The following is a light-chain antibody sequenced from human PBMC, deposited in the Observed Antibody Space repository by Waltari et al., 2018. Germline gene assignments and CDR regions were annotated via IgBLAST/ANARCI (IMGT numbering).Light chain of an antibody. V-gene: IGKV1-12*01. CDR1: QDISNR. CDR3: QQANSFPLT. Sequence: DVQMTQSPSSVSASVGDRVTITCRASQDISNRLAWYQQKPGEVSKLLIYTASTLQTGVPSRFSGSGSGTEFTLTLSSLQPEDFATYYCQQANSFPLTFGGGT. CDR2: TAS. J-gene: IGKJ4*01.